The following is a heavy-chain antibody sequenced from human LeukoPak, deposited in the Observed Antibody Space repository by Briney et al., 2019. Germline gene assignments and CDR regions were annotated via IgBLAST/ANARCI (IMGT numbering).Heavy chain of an antibody. V-gene: IGHV3-7*01. Sequence: GGSLRLSCAASGFTFSSYWMSWARQAPGKGLEWVANIKQDGSEKYYVDSVKGRFTISRDNAKNSLYLQMNSLRAEDTAVYYCARVFSSGYSDYWGQGTLVTVSS. J-gene: IGHJ4*02. CDR1: GFTFSSYW. CDR2: IKQDGSEK. CDR3: ARVFSSGYSDY. D-gene: IGHD3-22*01.